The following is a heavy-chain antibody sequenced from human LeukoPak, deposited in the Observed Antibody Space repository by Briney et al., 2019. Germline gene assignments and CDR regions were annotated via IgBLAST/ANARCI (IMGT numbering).Heavy chain of an antibody. V-gene: IGHV3-23*01. J-gene: IGHJ1*01. D-gene: IGHD3-16*01. CDR3: AKDDDWGRFNH. Sequence: PGGSLRLSCAASGFTFSTYSMSWVRQAPGKGQEWVSGISPRGDITYYKDSVRGRFTISRDNFKNTVSLQLNSLRAEDTAMYYCAKDDDWGRFNHWGQGTLVTVSS. CDR2: ISPRGDIT. CDR1: GFTFSTYS.